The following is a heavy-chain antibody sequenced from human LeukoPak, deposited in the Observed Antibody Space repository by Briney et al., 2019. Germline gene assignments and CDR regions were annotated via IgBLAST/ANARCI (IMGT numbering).Heavy chain of an antibody. CDR3: ARQGRYGYNNDYYFYGMDV. J-gene: IGHJ6*02. V-gene: IGHV5-51*01. D-gene: IGHD5-24*01. CDR2: IYPGDSHT. CDR1: GYSFISYW. Sequence: GESLKISCKGSGYSFISYWIAWVRQMPGKGLEWMGIIYPGDSHTRYTPSFQGQVTISADKSINIAYLQWSSLKASDTAIYYCARQGRYGYNNDYYFYGMDVWGQGTTVTVSS.